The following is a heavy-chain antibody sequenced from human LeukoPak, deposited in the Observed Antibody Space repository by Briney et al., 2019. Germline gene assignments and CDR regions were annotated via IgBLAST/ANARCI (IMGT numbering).Heavy chain of an antibody. V-gene: IGHV3-30*18. CDR2: ISYDGSNK. Sequence: GGYLRLSCAASGFIFSIYGMHWVRQAPGKGLEWVAVISYDGSNKYYADSVKGRFTISRDNSKNTLYLQMNSLRGEDTAVYYCAKDLGVQWRLPYYSDYWGQGTLVAVSS. J-gene: IGHJ4*02. CDR1: GFIFSIYG. CDR3: AKDLGVQWRLPYYSDY. D-gene: IGHD3-3*01.